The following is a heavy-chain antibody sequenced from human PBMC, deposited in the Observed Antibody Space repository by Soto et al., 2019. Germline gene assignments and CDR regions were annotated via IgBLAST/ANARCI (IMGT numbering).Heavy chain of an antibody. CDR1: GFTFEDSA. D-gene: IGHD1-26*01. J-gene: IGHJ6*01. Sequence: PGGSLRLSCAASGFTFEDSAMHWVRQAPGKGLEWVSGISWNGGVIGYADSMRGRFTISRDNAKNSLYLQMNNLRPEDTALYYCAKATMDHYLLEVWRQGTTVTV. CDR3: AKATMDHYLLEV. V-gene: IGHV3-9*01. CDR2: ISWNGGVI.